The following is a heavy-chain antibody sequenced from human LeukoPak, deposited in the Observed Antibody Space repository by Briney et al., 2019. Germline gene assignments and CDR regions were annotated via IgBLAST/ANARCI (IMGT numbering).Heavy chain of an antibody. J-gene: IGHJ2*01. CDR2: ISGSGGST. CDR1: GFSFITYN. D-gene: IGHD4-11*01. Sequence: PGGSLRLSCAASGFSFITYNMNWVRQAPGKGLEWVSRISGSGGSTYYADSVKGRFTISRDNSKNTVYLQMNSLRAEDTAVYYCAKPTVTTQYFSLWGRGTLVTVSS. V-gene: IGHV3-23*01. CDR3: AKPTVTTQYFSL.